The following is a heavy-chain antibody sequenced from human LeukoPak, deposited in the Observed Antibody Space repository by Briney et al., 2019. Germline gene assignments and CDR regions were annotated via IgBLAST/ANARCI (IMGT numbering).Heavy chain of an antibody. Sequence: SETLSLTCTVSGGSISSYSWSWIRQPPGKGLEWIGYIYYSGSTYYNPSLKSRVTISVDTSKNQFSLKLSSVTAADTAVYYCARGFINYMDVWGKGTTVTVSS. V-gene: IGHV4-59*12. CDR2: IYYSGST. J-gene: IGHJ6*03. CDR1: GGSISSYS. CDR3: ARGFINYMDV. D-gene: IGHD3-10*01.